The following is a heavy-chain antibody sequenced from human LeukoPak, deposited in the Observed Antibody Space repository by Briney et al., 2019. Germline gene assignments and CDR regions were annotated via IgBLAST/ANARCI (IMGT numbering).Heavy chain of an antibody. Sequence: PGGSLRLSCAASGFTVSSNYMSWVRQAPGKGLEWVSYISPGSGTIHYAESVKGRFTVSRDDAKNSLYLQMNTLRAEDTAVYYCARIAGPTVYTYYMDLWGKGTTVTVAS. CDR3: ARIAGPTVYTYYMDL. CDR2: ISPGSGTI. D-gene: IGHD2-21*01. CDR1: GFTVSSNY. V-gene: IGHV3-48*04. J-gene: IGHJ6*03.